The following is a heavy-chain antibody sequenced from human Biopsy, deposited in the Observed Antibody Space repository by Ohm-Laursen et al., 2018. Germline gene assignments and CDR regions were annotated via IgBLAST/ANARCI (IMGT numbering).Heavy chain of an antibody. D-gene: IGHD6-19*01. CDR3: ARGRRTSGWPYFDN. V-gene: IGHV4-61*01. J-gene: IGHJ4*02. CDR1: GDSLTSGPEN. Sequence: PSETLSLTCTVSGDSLTSGPENWSWIRQSPGQGLEYIGFIYSGGNTNYNPPLKNRVTMSVDTSKNQFYLKLYSVTAADTAVYYCARGRRTSGWPYFDNWGQGALVIVSP. CDR2: IYSGGNT.